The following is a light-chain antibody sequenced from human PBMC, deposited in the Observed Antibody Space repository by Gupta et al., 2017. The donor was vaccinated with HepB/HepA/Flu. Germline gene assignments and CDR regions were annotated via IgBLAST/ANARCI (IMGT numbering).Light chain of an antibody. CDR2: TAS. J-gene: IGKJ1*01. CDR1: QSIKSN. V-gene: IGKV1-39*01. CDR3: QQSYSTPRT. Sequence: DIQMTQSPSSLSASVGDRVTITCRASQSIKSNLNWYQQKPGKAPNLLIYTASSLQSGVPSRFSGSGSWTDFTLTISSLQPEDFATYYCQQSYSTPRTFGQGTKVEIK.